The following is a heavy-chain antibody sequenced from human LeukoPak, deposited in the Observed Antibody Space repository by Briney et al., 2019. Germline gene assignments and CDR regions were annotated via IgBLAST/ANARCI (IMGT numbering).Heavy chain of an antibody. CDR1: GYTFTGYY. V-gene: IGHV1-2*02. CDR3: ARGSDSSGYLPFDY. CDR2: INPNSGGT. D-gene: IGHD3-22*01. Sequence: ASVKVSCKASGYTFTGYYMHWVRQAPGHGLEWMGWINPNSGGTNYAQKFQGRVTMTRDTSISTAYMELSRLRSDDTAVYYCARGSDSSGYLPFDYWGQGTLVTVSS. J-gene: IGHJ4*02.